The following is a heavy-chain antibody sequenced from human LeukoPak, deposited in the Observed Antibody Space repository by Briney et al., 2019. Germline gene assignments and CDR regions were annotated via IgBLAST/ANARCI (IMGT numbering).Heavy chain of an antibody. CDR3: ASAAGWEFGY. Sequence: GGSLRLSCAASGLTLTYDWMSWVRQAPGKGLEWVAIIKEDGSDKYYVDSVKGRFTISRDSAKNSVYLQMNSLRVEDTAVYYCASAAGWEFGYWGQGTLVTVSS. CDR1: GLTLTYDW. J-gene: IGHJ4*02. CDR2: IKEDGSDK. V-gene: IGHV3-7*01. D-gene: IGHD1-26*01.